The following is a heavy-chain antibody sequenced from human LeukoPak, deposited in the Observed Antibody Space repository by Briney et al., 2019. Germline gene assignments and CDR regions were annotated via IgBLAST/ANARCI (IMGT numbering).Heavy chain of an antibody. CDR3: ARSLWFGEYNWFDP. CDR1: GGSISSYY. D-gene: IGHD3-10*01. Sequence: SETLSLTCTVSGGSISSYYWSWIRQPAGKGLEWIGRIYTSGSTNYNPSLKSRVTMSVDTSKNQLSLKLSSVTAADTAVYYCARSLWFGEYNWFDPWGQGTLVTVSS. J-gene: IGHJ5*02. V-gene: IGHV4-4*07. CDR2: IYTSGST.